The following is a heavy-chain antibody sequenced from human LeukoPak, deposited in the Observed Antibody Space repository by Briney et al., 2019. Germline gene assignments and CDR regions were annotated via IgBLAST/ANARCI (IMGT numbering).Heavy chain of an antibody. CDR1: GGSVSSGSYY. J-gene: IGHJ6*02. CDR2: IYYSGST. D-gene: IGHD6-19*01. V-gene: IGHV4-61*01. Sequence: SETLSLTCTVSGGSVSSGSYYWSWIRQPPGKGLEWIGYIYYSGSTNYNPSLKSRVTISVDTSKNQFSLKLSSVTAADTAVYYCARSGSSGWPLYYYYYYGMDVWGQGTTVTVSS. CDR3: ARSGSSGWPLYYYYYYGMDV.